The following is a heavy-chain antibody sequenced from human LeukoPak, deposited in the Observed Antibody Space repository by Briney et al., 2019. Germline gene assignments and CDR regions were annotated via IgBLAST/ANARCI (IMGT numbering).Heavy chain of an antibody. CDR2: IHHTGGT. V-gene: IGHV4-59*08. CDR1: GGSISRYH. D-gene: IGHD6-13*01. CDR3: ATHDGSSWFYFDY. Sequence: PSETLSLTCTVSGGSISRYHWSWVRQPPGKGLEWIGYIHHTGGTNFNPSLKSRVTMSVDTSENQFSLQLSSVTAADTALYYCATHDGSSWFYFDYWSQGTLVTVSS. J-gene: IGHJ4*02.